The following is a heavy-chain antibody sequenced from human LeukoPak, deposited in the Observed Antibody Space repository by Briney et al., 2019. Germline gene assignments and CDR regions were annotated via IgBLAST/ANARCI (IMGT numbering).Heavy chain of an antibody. D-gene: IGHD3-10*01. CDR3: ARDVATWFGDRHFDY. CDR1: GFTFSSYE. J-gene: IGHJ4*02. Sequence: GGSLRLSCAASGFTFSSYEMNWVRQAPGKGLEWVSYISSSGSTIYYADSVKGRFTISRDNAKNSLYLQMNSLRAEDTAVYYCARDVATWFGDRHFDYWGQGTLVTVSS. V-gene: IGHV3-48*03. CDR2: ISSSGSTI.